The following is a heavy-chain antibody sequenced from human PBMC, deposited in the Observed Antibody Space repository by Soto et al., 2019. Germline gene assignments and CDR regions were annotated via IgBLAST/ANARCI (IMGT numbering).Heavy chain of an antibody. J-gene: IGHJ5*02. Sequence: PSETLSLTCAVYGGSFSGYYWNWIRQPPGKGLEWIGEIDHSGYTNYNPSLKSRVTISVDTSKNQFSLRLTSVTAADTAVYYCARVREWFDPWGQGTLVTSPQ. CDR1: GGSFSGYY. CDR2: IDHSGYT. V-gene: IGHV4-34*01. D-gene: IGHD3-3*01. CDR3: ARVREWFDP.